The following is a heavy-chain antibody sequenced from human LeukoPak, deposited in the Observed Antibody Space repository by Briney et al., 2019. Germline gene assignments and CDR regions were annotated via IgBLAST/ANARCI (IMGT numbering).Heavy chain of an antibody. D-gene: IGHD2-2*01. CDR3: AREGFPPGVLL. V-gene: IGHV3-7*01. J-gene: IGHJ1*01. CDR2: IKPDGSDK. Sequence: PSETLSLTCTVSGGSISSSSYYWGWVRQAPGKGPECVVNIKPDGSDKYYVDSMKGRFTISRDNAKNSLYLQMNSLRAEDTAVYYCAREGFPPGVLLWGQGTLVTVSS. CDR1: GGSISSSSYY.